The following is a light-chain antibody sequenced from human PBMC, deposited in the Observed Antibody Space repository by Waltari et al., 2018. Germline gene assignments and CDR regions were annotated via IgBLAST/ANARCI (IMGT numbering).Light chain of an antibody. V-gene: IGKV3-20*01. CDR1: QSIRSIY. Sequence: EIVLTQSPGTLSLSPGERVTLSCRASQSIRSIYLGWYQQKPGQAPRLLIHGASNRATGIPDRFSGSGSGTDFTLIISRLDPEDFAVYYCHQCYTSPCTFGQGTKLEI. CDR3: HQCYTSPCT. J-gene: IGKJ2*02. CDR2: GAS.